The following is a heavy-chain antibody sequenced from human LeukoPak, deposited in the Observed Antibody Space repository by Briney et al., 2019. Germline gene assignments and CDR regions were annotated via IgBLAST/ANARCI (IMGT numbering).Heavy chain of an antibody. V-gene: IGHV4-59*01. CDR2: IYYSGST. CDR3: ARGRGSGSYHFDY. Sequence: SETLSLTRTVSGGSISSNDWSWIRQPPGEGLGWGRYIYYSGSTNYNPSLKSRVTISVDTSKNQFSLKLSSVTAADTAVYYCARGRGSGSYHFDYWGQGTLVTVSS. D-gene: IGHD3-10*01. J-gene: IGHJ4*02. CDR1: GGSISSND.